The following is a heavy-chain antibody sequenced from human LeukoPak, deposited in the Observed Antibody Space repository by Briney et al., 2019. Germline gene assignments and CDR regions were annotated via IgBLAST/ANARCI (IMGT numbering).Heavy chain of an antibody. D-gene: IGHD2-21*01. J-gene: IGHJ6*02. CDR2: INHSGST. CDR3: ARGEGDHSLYGMDV. Sequence: SETLSLTCAVYGGSFSGYYWSWIRQPPGKGLEWIGEINHSGSTNYNPSLKSRVTISVDTSKNQFSLKLSSVTAADTAVYYCARGEGDHSLYGMDVWGQGTTVTVSS. V-gene: IGHV4-34*01. CDR1: GGSFSGYY.